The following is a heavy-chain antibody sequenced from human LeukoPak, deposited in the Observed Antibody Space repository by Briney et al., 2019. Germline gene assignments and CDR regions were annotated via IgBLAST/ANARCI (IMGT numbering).Heavy chain of an antibody. CDR1: GGSITNYF. CDR3: ARESSWGNFDY. Sequence: SETLSLTCTLSGGSITNYFWTWIRQPPGKGLEWIGYIYYSGSTNYNPSLKSRVTISVDTSKNQFSLKLSYVTAADTAVYFCARESSWGNFDYWGQGTLVTVSS. J-gene: IGHJ4*02. V-gene: IGHV4-59*01. D-gene: IGHD7-27*01. CDR2: IYYSGST.